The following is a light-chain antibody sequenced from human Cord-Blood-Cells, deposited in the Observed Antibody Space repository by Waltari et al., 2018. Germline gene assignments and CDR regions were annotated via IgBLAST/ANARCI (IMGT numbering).Light chain of an antibody. CDR1: QGIRNY. J-gene: IGKJ1*01. Sequence: DIQMTQSPSSLSASVGDRVHITCRASQGIRNYLARYQQKPGKGPKLLIYAASTLQSGVPSRFSGSGSGTDFTLTISSLQPEDVATYYCQKYNSAPWTFGQGTKVEIK. CDR3: QKYNSAPWT. V-gene: IGKV1-27*01. CDR2: AAS.